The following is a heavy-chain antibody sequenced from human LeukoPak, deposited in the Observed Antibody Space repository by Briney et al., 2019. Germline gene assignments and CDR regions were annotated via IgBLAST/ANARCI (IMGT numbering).Heavy chain of an antibody. CDR2: IYHSGST. CDR1: GGSISSGGYS. J-gene: IGHJ3*02. D-gene: IGHD3-22*01. Sequence: SQTLSLTCAVSGGSISSGGYSWSWIRQPPGKGLEWIGCIYHSGSTYYNPSLKSRVTISVDRSKNQFSLKLSSVTAADTAVYYCARGGPYYYDSSGSSQAHAFDIWGQGTMVTVSS. V-gene: IGHV4-30-2*01. CDR3: ARGGPYYYDSSGSSQAHAFDI.